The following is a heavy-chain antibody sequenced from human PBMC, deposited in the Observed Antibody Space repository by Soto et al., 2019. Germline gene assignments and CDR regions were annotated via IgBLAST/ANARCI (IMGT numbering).Heavy chain of an antibody. CDR3: ARGYPSSIAARPGAFDI. CDR2: IYYSGST. Sequence: SETLSLTCTVSGVSISSDEYYWVWIRQPPGKGLDWIGYIYYSGSTYYNPSLKSRVTLSVDTSENQFSLEVTSVTAADTAVYYCARGYPSSIAARPGAFDIWGQGTMVTVSS. CDR1: GVSISSDEYY. J-gene: IGHJ3*02. V-gene: IGHV4-30-4*01. D-gene: IGHD6-6*01.